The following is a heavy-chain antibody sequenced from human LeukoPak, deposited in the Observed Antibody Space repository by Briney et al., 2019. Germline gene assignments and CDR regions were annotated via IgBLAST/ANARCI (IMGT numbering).Heavy chain of an antibody. CDR2: INHSGST. CDR3: ARGGIAVAGTGDFDY. CDR1: GGSFSGYY. Sequence: SETLSLTCAVYGGSFSGYYWSWIRQPPGKGLEWIGEINHSGSTNYSPSLKSRVTISVDTSKNQFSLKLSSVTAAGTAVYYCARGGIAVAGTGDFDYWGQGTLVTVSS. V-gene: IGHV4-34*01. J-gene: IGHJ4*02. D-gene: IGHD6-19*01.